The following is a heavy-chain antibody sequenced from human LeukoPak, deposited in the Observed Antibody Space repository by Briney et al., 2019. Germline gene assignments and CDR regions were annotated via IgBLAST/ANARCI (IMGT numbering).Heavy chain of an antibody. CDR2: IYYSGST. CDR1: GGSISSYY. CDR3: AGVMDTAMVMRAFDI. D-gene: IGHD5-18*01. Sequence: SETLSLTCTVSGGSISSYYWSWIRQPPGKGLEWIGYIYYSGSTNYTPSLKSRVTISVDTSKNQFSLKLSSVTAADTAVYYCAGVMDTAMVMRAFDIWGQGTMVTVSS. V-gene: IGHV4-59*01. J-gene: IGHJ3*02.